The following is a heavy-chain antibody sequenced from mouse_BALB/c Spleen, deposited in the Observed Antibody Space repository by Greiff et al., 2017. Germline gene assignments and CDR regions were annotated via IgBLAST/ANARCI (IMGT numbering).Heavy chain of an antibody. CDR3: ARESDYGGFYYAMDY. Sequence: EVQLVESGGGLVQPGGSRKLSCAASGFTFSSFGMHWVRQAPEKGLEWVAYISSGSSTIYYADTVKGRFTISRDNPKNTLFLQMTSLRSEDTAMYYCARESDYGGFYYAMDYWGQGTSVTVSS. CDR2: ISSGSSTI. CDR1: GFTFSSFG. J-gene: IGHJ4*01. V-gene: IGHV5-17*02. D-gene: IGHD2-4*01.